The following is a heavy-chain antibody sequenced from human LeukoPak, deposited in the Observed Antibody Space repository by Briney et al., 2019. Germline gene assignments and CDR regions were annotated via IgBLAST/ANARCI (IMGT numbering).Heavy chain of an antibody. CDR2: IYYSGST. J-gene: IGHJ5*02. CDR3: ARDYYGSGSYGWFDP. V-gene: IGHV4-59*01. D-gene: IGHD3-10*01. CDR1: GGSISSYH. Sequence: SDTLSLTCTLSGGSISSYHWSWIRQPPGKGLEWIGYIYYSGSTNYNPSLKSRVTISVDTSKNQFSLKLSSVTAADTAVYYCARDYYGSGSYGWFDPWGQGTLVTVSS.